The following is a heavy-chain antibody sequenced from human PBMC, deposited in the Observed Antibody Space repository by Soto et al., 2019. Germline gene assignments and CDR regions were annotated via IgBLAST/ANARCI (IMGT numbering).Heavy chain of an antibody. Sequence: PWGSLRLSCAASGFTFSSYAMHWVRQAPGKGLEWVAVVSYDGSNKYYADSVKGRFTISRDYAKNTLYLEMNSLRVEDTAVYYCARDSWGSDYWGQGTLVTVSS. CDR1: GFTFSSYA. CDR3: ARDSWGSDY. J-gene: IGHJ4*02. D-gene: IGHD7-27*01. V-gene: IGHV3-30-3*01. CDR2: VSYDGSNK.